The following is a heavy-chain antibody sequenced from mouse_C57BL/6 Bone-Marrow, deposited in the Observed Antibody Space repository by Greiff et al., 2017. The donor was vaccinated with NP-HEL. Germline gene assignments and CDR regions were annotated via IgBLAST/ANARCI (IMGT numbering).Heavy chain of an antibody. CDR1: GYTFTSYW. J-gene: IGHJ1*03. D-gene: IGHD1-1*01. V-gene: IGHV1-5*01. CDR2: IYPGNSDT. CDR3: GSSYRCWYFDG. Sequence: VQLQQSGTVLARPGASVKMSCKTSGYTFTSYWMHWVKQRPGQGLEWIGAIYPGNSDTSYNQKFKGKAKLTAVTTASTAYMELSSLTNEDSAVYYCGSSYRCWYFDGWGTGTTVTVSS.